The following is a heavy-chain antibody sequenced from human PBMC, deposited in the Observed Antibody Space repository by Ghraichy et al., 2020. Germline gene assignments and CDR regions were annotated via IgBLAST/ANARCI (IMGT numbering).Heavy chain of an antibody. Sequence: GGSLRLSCAASGFTFSSYAMSWVRQAPGKGLEWVSAISGSGGSTYYADSVKGRFTISRDNSKNTLYLQMNSLRAEDTAVYYCAKVRQPFLQYYDSSGDFDYWGQGTLVTVSS. V-gene: IGHV3-23*01. CDR1: GFTFSSYA. D-gene: IGHD3-22*01. CDR2: ISGSGGST. CDR3: AKVRQPFLQYYDSSGDFDY. J-gene: IGHJ4*02.